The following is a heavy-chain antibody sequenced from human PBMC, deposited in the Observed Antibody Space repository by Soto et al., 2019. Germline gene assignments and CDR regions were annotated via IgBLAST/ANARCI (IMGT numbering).Heavy chain of an antibody. V-gene: IGHV3-74*01. CDR1: GFTFSNYW. Sequence: EVQLVESGGGLVQPGGSLRLSCAASGFTFSNYWMHWVRQAPGKGPVWVSRINTDGSTTNYAAPVKGRFTISRDNAKNTLYLQTNSLVAEDTAVYYCARDLGGYASHWGQGTLVTVSS. J-gene: IGHJ4*02. D-gene: IGHD3-16*01. CDR2: INTDGSTT. CDR3: ARDLGGYASH.